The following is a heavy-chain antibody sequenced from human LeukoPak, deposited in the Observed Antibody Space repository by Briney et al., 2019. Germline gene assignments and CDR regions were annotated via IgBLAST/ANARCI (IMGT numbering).Heavy chain of an antibody. CDR1: GGTFSSYP. J-gene: IGHJ6*03. CDR3: ARVPHPRDYYYYYMDV. CDR2: ITPIFGTA. Sequence: RRASVKVSCKASGGTFSSYPFTWVRQAPGQGLEWMGEITPIFGTANYAQKFQGRVTITTDESTSTAYMELSSLRSEDTAVYYCARVPHPRDYYYYYMDVWGKGTTVTVSS. V-gene: IGHV1-69*05.